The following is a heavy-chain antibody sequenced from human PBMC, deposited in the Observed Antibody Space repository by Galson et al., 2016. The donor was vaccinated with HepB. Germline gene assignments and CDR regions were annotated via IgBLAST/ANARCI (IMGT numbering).Heavy chain of an antibody. D-gene: IGHD3-3*01. CDR1: GFTFSNYA. CDR3: ARGLRFFRHYYYYYMDV. J-gene: IGHJ6*03. V-gene: IGHV3-30-3*01. Sequence: SLRLSCAASGFTFSNYAMHWVRQAPGKGLEWVAVISFESNNEYYTDSVKGRFTISRETSNNSLSLQMNSLRGEDTAIYYCARGLRFFRHYYYYYMDVWGKGTTVTVSS. CDR2: ISFESNNE.